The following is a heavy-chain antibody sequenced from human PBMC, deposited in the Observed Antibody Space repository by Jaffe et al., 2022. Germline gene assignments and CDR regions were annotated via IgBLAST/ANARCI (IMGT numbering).Heavy chain of an antibody. D-gene: IGHD5-18*01. V-gene: IGHV4-38-2*02. Sequence: QVQLQESGPGLVKPSETLSLTCAVSGYSISSGYYWGWIRQPPGKGLEWIGSIYHSGSTYYNPSLKSRVTISVDTSKNQFSLKLSSVTAADTAVYYCAREGDSYGPELRSHAFDIWGQGTMVTVSS. J-gene: IGHJ3*02. CDR1: GYSISSGYY. CDR3: AREGDSYGPELRSHAFDI. CDR2: IYHSGST.